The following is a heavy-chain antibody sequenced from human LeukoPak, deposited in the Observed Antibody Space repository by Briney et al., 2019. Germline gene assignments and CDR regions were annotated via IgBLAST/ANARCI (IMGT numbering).Heavy chain of an antibody. CDR1: GYSFTSYW. D-gene: IGHD6-19*01. CDR2: IYPGDSDT. J-gene: IGHJ1*01. V-gene: IGHV5-51*01. CDR3: ARPTRSGWYSPPWQH. Sequence: GESLKISCKGSGYSFTSYWIGWVRQMPGKGLEWMGIIYPGDSDTRDSPSFQGQVTISADKSISTAYLQWSSLKASDTAMYYCARPTRSGWYSPPWQHWGQGTLVTVSS.